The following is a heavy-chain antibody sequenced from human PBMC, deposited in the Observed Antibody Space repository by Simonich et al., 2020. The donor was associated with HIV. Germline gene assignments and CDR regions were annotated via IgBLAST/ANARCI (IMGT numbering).Heavy chain of an antibody. D-gene: IGHD3-16*01. CDR1: GFTFSSYA. Sequence: QVQLVESGGGVVQPGRSLRLPCAASGFTFSSYAMHWVRQAPGKGLEGVAVISYDGSNKYYADSVKGRFTISRDNSKNTLYLQMNSLRAEDTAVYYCASGGSISSVWADDYWGQGTLVTVSS. V-gene: IGHV3-30*07. J-gene: IGHJ4*02. CDR3: ASGGSISSVWADDY. CDR2: ISYDGSNK.